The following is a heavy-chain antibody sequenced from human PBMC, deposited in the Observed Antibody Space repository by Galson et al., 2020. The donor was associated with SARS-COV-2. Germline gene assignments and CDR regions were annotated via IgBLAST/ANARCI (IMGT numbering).Heavy chain of an antibody. D-gene: IGHD6-13*01. Sequence: GESLKISCAASGFTFSSYAMSWVRQAPGKGLEWVSAISGSGGSTYYADSVKGRFTISRDNSKNTLYLQMNSLRAEDTAVYYCAKDWAAAGTYYYYVMDVWGQGTTVTVSS. CDR3: AKDWAAAGTYYYYVMDV. CDR1: GFTFSSYA. CDR2: ISGSGGST. J-gene: IGHJ6*02. V-gene: IGHV3-23*01.